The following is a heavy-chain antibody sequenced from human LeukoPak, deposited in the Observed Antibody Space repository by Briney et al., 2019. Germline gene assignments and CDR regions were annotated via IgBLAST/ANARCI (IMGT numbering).Heavy chain of an antibody. CDR2: LNDDGSTT. D-gene: IGHD1-26*01. CDR3: ARALGSPLDF. J-gene: IGHJ4*02. CDR1: GFTFSRSW. Sequence: GGSLRLSCAASGFTFSRSWVHWVRQSPGKGLVWVSRLNDDGSTTTYADSVKGRFTISRDNAKNTLYLQMNSLRVEDTAVYYCARALGSPLDFWGQGTLVTVSS. V-gene: IGHV3-74*01.